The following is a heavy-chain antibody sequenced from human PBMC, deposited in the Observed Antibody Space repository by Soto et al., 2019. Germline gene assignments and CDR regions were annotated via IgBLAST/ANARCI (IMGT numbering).Heavy chain of an antibody. CDR2: INHLGSI. CDR1: GWSLSDYF. J-gene: IGHJ6*03. V-gene: IGHV4-34*01. CDR3: ARGGISHWAYFYYMDV. Sequence: PSETLSLTCVVSGWSLSDYFWSWIRQPPGMALEWIGEINHLGSINYNPSLKSRVTMSVDTSKNQFSLTLNSVTAADTATYYCARGGISHWAYFYYMDVWDRGTTVTVSS. D-gene: IGHD2-21*01.